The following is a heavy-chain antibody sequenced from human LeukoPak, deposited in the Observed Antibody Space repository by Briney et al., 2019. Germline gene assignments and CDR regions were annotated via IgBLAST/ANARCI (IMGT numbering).Heavy chain of an antibody. D-gene: IGHD1-26*01. Sequence: GGSLRLSCAASGFTFSSQAMSWVRQAPGKGLEWVSAISDSGGSTYYADSVKGRFTISRDNSKNTLYLQMSSLRAEDTAVYYCVKDQGGRIGLFDYWGQGTLVTVSS. J-gene: IGHJ4*02. CDR2: ISDSGGST. V-gene: IGHV3-23*01. CDR3: VKDQGGRIGLFDY. CDR1: GFTFSSQA.